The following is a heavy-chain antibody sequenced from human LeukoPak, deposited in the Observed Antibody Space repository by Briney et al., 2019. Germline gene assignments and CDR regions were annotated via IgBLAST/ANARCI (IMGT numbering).Heavy chain of an antibody. CDR3: AGTYYDFWSGYSHYYYYMDV. V-gene: IGHV1-8*01. CDR1: GYTFTSYD. J-gene: IGHJ6*03. CDR2: MNPNSGDT. Sequence: ASVKVSCKASGYTFTSYDINWVRQATGQGLEWMGWMNPNSGDTGYAQKFQGRVTITADESTSTAYMELSSLRSEDTAVYYCAGTYYDFWSGYSHYYYYMDVWGKGTTVTVSS. D-gene: IGHD3-3*01.